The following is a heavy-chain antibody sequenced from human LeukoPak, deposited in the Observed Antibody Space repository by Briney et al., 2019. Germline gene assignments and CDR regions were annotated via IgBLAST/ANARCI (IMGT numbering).Heavy chain of an antibody. CDR1: GFTLSNYA. CDR3: AKRGVVIRVILVGFHKEANYFDS. D-gene: IGHD3-10*01. CDR2: ITGSGGTT. Sequence: GGSLRLSCAASGFTLSNYAMSWVRQAPGKGLEWVSSITGSGGTTYYADSVKGRFTISRDNPKNTLYLQMNSLRAEDTAVYFCAKRGVVIRVILVGFHKEANYFDSWGQGALVTVSS. V-gene: IGHV3-23*01. J-gene: IGHJ4*02.